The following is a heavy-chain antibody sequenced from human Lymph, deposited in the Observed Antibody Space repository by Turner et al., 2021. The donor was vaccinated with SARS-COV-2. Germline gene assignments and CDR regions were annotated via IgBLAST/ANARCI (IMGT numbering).Heavy chain of an antibody. J-gene: IGHJ6*02. D-gene: IGHD3-10*01. Sequence: QVQLVQSGAEVKKPGSSVKVSCKASGGTFSSYAISWVRQAPGQGLEWMGGTIPILRIATYAQKFQGRVTFTADKSTSTAYMELSSLRSEDPAVFYCARVVGGFGELGYYYYYGMDVWGQGTTVTVSS. CDR3: ARVVGGFGELGYYYYYGMDV. CDR2: TIPILRIA. V-gene: IGHV1-69*10. CDR1: GGTFSSYA.